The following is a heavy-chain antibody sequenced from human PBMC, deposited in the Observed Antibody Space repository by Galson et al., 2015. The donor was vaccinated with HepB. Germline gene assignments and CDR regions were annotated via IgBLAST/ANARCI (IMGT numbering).Heavy chain of an antibody. CDR2: ISYDGSNK. J-gene: IGHJ4*02. CDR1: GFTFSSYA. Sequence: ALRLSCAASGFTFSSYAMHWVRQAPGKGLEWQAVISYDGSNKYYADSVKGRFTISRDNSKNTLYLQMNSLRAEDTAVYYCARDLITMIVVLDYWGQGTLVTVSS. D-gene: IGHD3-22*01. CDR3: ARDLITMIVVLDY. V-gene: IGHV3-30*04.